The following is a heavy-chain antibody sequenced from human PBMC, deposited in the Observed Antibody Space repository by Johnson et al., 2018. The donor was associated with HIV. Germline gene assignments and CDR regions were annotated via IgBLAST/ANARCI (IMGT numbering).Heavy chain of an antibody. CDR1: GFTVSSNY. J-gene: IGHJ3*02. Sequence: VQLVESGGGLVQPGGSLRLSCAASGFTVSSNYMSWVRQAPGKGLEWVANIKEDGSEKFYVDSVKGRFTISRDNAKNSLYLQMNSLRAEDTAVYYCARSKDCSVGTCPDAFDIWGQGTLVMVSS. CDR3: ARSKDCSVGTCPDAFDI. V-gene: IGHV3-7*01. CDR2: IKEDGSEK. D-gene: IGHD2-15*01.